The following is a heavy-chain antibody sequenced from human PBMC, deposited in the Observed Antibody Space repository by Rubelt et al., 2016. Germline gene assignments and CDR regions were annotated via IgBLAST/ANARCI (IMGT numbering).Heavy chain of an antibody. D-gene: IGHD3-22*01. Sequence: WLGRIAPSDSYTNYSPSFQGHVTISADKSISTAYLQWSSLKASDTAMYYCARQSSGYDYWGQGTLVTVSS. CDR3: ARQSSGYDY. V-gene: IGHV5-10-1*01. CDR2: IAPSDSYT. J-gene: IGHJ4*02.